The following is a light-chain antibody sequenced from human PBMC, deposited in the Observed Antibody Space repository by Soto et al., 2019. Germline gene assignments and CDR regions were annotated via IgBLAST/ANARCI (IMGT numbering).Light chain of an antibody. CDR3: SVWDDSLSAWV. J-gene: IGLJ3*02. CDR1: SSNIGSNT. CDR2: LNR. Sequence: QSVLTQPPSASGTPGQRVTISCSGSSSNIGSNTVNWYQQLPGTAPKLLIYLNRQRPPDVPDRFSGSKTDTSASLAISGLQPEDEADYYCSVWDDSLSAWVFGGGTKLTVL. V-gene: IGLV1-44*01.